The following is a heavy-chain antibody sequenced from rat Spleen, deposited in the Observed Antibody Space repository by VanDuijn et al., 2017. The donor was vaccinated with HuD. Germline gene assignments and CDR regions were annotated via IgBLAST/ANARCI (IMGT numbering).Heavy chain of an antibody. D-gene: IGHD3-5*01. V-gene: IGHV5-29*01. CDR2: ISSGGGAT. J-gene: IGHJ3*01. CDR1: GFTFSNYG. CDR3: ATHDSIGAY. Sequence: EVQLVESGGGLVQPGRSLKLSCAASGFTFSNYGMAWVRQAPTKGLEWVATISSGGGATYYPDSVKGRFSISRDNVKSTLYLQMDSLRSEDTATYYGATHDSIGAYWGQGTLVTVSS.